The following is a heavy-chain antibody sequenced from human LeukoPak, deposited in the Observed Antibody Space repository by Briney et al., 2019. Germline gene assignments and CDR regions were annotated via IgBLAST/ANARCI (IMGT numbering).Heavy chain of an antibody. V-gene: IGHV3-23*01. CDR1: GFTFSTSA. D-gene: IGHD3-22*01. CDR2: IRASDDIT. CDR3: RFYISGSDY. J-gene: IGHJ4*02. Sequence: GGSLRLSCEVFGFTFSTSAMSWVRQAPGKGLEWVSGIRASDDITYYVDSVKGRFTVSRDNSKNTLYLQMNSLRVEDTAVYYCRFYISGSDYWGQGALVTVSS.